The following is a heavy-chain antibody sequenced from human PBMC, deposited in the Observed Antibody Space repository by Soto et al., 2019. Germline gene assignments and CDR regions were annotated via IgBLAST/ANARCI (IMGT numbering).Heavy chain of an antibody. CDR1: GFTFSSYS. J-gene: IGHJ2*01. D-gene: IGHD5-12*01. Sequence: VGSVRLSCASSGFTFSSYSMNWVRHSPGRWLEWVSSISITSAYIYYSDSVKGRFTISRDNARNSLFLQMNSLRAEDTAVYYCARANSGADEWFFHLLGRGTLVNVS. CDR2: ISITSAYI. CDR3: ARANSGADEWFFHL. V-gene: IGHV3-21*01.